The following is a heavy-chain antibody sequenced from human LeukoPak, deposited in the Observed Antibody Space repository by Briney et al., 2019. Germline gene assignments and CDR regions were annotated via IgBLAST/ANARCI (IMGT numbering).Heavy chain of an antibody. CDR1: GCSISSHY. CDR2: IYYSGST. D-gene: IGHD2-2*01. V-gene: IGHV4-59*11. CDR3: ARLPAGDY. Sequence: SETLSLTCTVSGCSISSHYWSWIRQPPGKGLEWIGYIYYSGSTNYNPSLKSRVTISVDTSKNQFSLKLSSVTAADTAVYYCARLPAGDYWGQGTLVTVSS. J-gene: IGHJ4*02.